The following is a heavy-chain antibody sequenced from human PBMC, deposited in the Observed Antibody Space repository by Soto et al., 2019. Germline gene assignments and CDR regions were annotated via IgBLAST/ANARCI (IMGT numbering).Heavy chain of an antibody. J-gene: IGHJ4*02. D-gene: IGHD1-7*01. CDR1: GFTFSSYA. V-gene: IGHV3-23*01. CDR2: ISGSGGST. Sequence: GGSLRLSCAASGFTFSSYAMSWVRRAPGKGLEWVSAISGSGGSTYYADSVKGRFTISRDNSKNTLYLQMNSLRAEDTSVYYGAKDRWPGTFSYWGQGTLVTVSS. CDR3: AKDRWPGTFSY.